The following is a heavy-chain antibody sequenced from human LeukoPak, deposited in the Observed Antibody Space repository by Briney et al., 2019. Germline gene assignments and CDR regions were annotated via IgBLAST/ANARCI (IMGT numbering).Heavy chain of an antibody. D-gene: IGHD5-18*01. Sequence: PSETLSLTCAVYGGSFSGYYWSWIRQPPGKGLEWIGEINHSGSTNYNPSLKSRVTISVDTSKNQFSLKLSSVTAADTAVYYCARSIIQLWPYYFDYWGQGTLVTVSS. V-gene: IGHV4-34*01. CDR1: GGSFSGYY. CDR2: INHSGST. CDR3: ARSIIQLWPYYFDY. J-gene: IGHJ4*02.